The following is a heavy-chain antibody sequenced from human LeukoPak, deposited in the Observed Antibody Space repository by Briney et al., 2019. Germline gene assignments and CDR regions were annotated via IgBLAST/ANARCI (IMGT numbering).Heavy chain of an antibody. D-gene: IGHD4-23*01. CDR3: AKDPTGDYVGAFEI. CDR2: ISRSGGST. V-gene: IGHV3-23*01. CDR1: GFSFSRYA. J-gene: IGHJ3*02. Sequence: PGGSLRLSCAASGFSFSRYAMSWLRQAPGGGLHWVSAISRSGGSTYYADSVKGRFTIFIDSSTNTLYLQMVSLRAEDTAISYWAKDPTGDYVGAFEIWGHGTVVTVSS.